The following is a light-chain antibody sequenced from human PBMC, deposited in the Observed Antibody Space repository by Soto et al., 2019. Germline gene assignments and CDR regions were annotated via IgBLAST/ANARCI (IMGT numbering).Light chain of an antibody. CDR3: QKYNRAPRT. J-gene: IGKJ1*01. Sequence: DIQMTQSPSSLSASVGDRVTITCRASQGISNYLAWYQQKPGKVPKLLIYAASTLQSGLPSRFSGSGSGTAFTLTISSLQPEDVSTYYCQKYNRAPRTFGQGTKVEIK. CDR2: AAS. CDR1: QGISNY. V-gene: IGKV1-27*01.